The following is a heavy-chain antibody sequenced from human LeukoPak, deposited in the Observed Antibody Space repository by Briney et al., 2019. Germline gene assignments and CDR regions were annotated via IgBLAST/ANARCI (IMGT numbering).Heavy chain of an antibody. CDR1: GFTFSSYA. CDR3: AKDTSIGRYCTNGVCSPFDY. Sequence: GGSLRLSCAGSGFTFSSYAMSWVRQAPGKGLEWVSAISDTGATTYDADSVKGRFTISGDNSRSTLYLQMNSLRAEDTALYYCAKDTSIGRYCTNGVCSPFDYWGQGTLVTVSS. D-gene: IGHD2-8*01. CDR2: ISDTGATT. J-gene: IGHJ4*02. V-gene: IGHV3-23*01.